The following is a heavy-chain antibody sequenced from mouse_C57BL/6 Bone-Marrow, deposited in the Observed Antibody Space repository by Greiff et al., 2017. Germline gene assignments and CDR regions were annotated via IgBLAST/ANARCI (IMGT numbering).Heavy chain of an antibody. J-gene: IGHJ2*01. CDR1: GYTFTSYG. D-gene: IGHD4-1*01. Sequence: VQLQQSGAELVRPGASVKLSCKASGYTFTSYGISWVKQRTGQGLEWIGEIYPRSGNTYYNEKFKGKATLTVDTSSSTAYMQLSSLTSEDSAVYYCARDLTGSGFDYWGQGTTLTVSS. CDR2: IYPRSGNT. V-gene: IGHV1-81*01. CDR3: ARDLTGSGFDY.